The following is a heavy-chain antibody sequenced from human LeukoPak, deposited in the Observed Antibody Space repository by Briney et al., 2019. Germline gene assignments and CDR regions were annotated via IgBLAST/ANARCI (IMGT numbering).Heavy chain of an antibody. J-gene: IGHJ4*02. CDR2: IYYSGST. CDR1: GGSISSYY. V-gene: IGHV4-39*01. D-gene: IGHD5-18*01. Sequence: SETLSLTCTVSGGSISSYYWGWIRQPPGKGLEWIGGIYYSGSTYYNPSLKSRVTISVDTSKNQFSLKLSSVTAADTAVYYCARDHVDTAMAVFDYWGQGTLVTVSS. CDR3: ARDHVDTAMAVFDY.